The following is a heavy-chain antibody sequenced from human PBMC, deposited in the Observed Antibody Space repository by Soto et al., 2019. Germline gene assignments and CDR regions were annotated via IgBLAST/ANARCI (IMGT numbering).Heavy chain of an antibody. V-gene: IGHV3-23*01. J-gene: IGHJ4*02. CDR3: AKDEDAGFDY. CDR1: GFPFCSYA. CDR2: ISGSGGST. Sequence: GGSLKLSCAASGFPFCSYAMSWVRQATGKGLEWVSAISGSGGSTYYADSVKGRFTISRGNSKNTLYLQMNGLRAEDTAVYYCAKDEDAGFDYWGEGTLVTVSS.